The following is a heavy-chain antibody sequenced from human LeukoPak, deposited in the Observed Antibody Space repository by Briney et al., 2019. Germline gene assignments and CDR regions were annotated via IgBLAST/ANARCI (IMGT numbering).Heavy chain of an antibody. Sequence: ASVKVSCKASGGTFSSYAISWVRQAPGKGLEWMGGFDPEDGETIYAQKFQGRVTMTEDTSTDTAYMELSSLRSEDTAVYYCATVLAVAGHFDYWGQGTLVTVSS. V-gene: IGHV1-24*01. CDR1: GGTFSSYA. D-gene: IGHD6-19*01. J-gene: IGHJ4*02. CDR3: ATVLAVAGHFDY. CDR2: FDPEDGET.